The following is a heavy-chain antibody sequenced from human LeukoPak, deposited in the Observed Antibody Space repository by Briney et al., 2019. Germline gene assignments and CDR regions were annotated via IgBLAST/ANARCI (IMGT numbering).Heavy chain of an antibody. CDR2: INPNSGGT. Sequence: ASVKVSCKASGYTFTGYYMHWVRQAPGQGLEWMGWINPNSGGTNYAQKFQGRVTMTRDTSISTAYMELSRLRSGDTAVYYCARLSLWSGYYLFDPWGQGTLVTVSS. J-gene: IGHJ5*02. CDR1: GYTFTGYY. CDR3: ARLSLWSGYYLFDP. V-gene: IGHV1-2*02. D-gene: IGHD3-3*01.